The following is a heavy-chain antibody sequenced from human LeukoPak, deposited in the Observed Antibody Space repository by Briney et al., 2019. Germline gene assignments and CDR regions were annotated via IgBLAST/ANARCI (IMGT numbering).Heavy chain of an antibody. CDR2: IYYSGST. CDR3: ARGWGYFDY. CDR1: GGSISSSSDY. Sequence: PSETLSLTCIVSGGSISSSSDYWGWIRQPPGKGLEWIGSIYYSGSTYYNPSLKSRVTISVDTSKNQVSLKLSSVTAADTAVYYCARGWGYFDYWGQGTLVTVSS. J-gene: IGHJ4*02. D-gene: IGHD3-16*01. V-gene: IGHV4-39*07.